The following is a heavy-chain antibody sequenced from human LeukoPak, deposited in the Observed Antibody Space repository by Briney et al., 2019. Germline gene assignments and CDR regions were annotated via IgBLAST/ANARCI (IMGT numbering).Heavy chain of an antibody. D-gene: IGHD4-17*01. J-gene: IGHJ4*02. V-gene: IGHV3-21*01. CDR2: ISSSSSYI. Sequence: VGSLRLSCAASGFTFSSYSMNWVRQAPGKGLEWVSSISSSSSYIYYADSVKGRFTISRDNAKNSLYLQMNSLRAEDTAVYYCARDYGYGDYEYYFDYWGQGTLVTVSS. CDR3: ARDYGYGDYEYYFDY. CDR1: GFTFSSYS.